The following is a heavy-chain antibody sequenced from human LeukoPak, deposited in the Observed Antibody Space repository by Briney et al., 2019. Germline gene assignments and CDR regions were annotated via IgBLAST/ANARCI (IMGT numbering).Heavy chain of an antibody. CDR1: GFTFSSYA. D-gene: IGHD2-15*01. J-gene: IGHJ5*02. CDR3: AKKAVAATHNNWFDP. CDR2: ISGSGGST. Sequence: GGSLRLSCAASGFTFSSYAMSWGRQAPGKGLEWVSAISGSGGSTYYAHSVKGRFTIPRDNSKNTLYLQMTGLRAEETAIYYCAKKAVAATHNNWFDPWGQGTLVTVSS. V-gene: IGHV3-23*01.